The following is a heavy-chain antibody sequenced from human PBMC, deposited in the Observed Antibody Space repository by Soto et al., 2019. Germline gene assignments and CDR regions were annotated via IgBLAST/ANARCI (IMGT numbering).Heavy chain of an antibody. CDR2: IYYSGCT. CDR3: AAGTLGAVWTPLDD. D-gene: IGHD3-16*01. CDR1: GGSFSENY. Sequence: QVQLQESGPRLVEPSETLSLTCDVSGGSFSENYWTWIRQYPGKGLEWIGYIYYSGCTNYNPSLKSRVTISVDASRSQFSLKLTSVTAADTALYYCAAGTLGAVWTPLDDWGQGTLVTVSS. V-gene: IGHV4-59*03. J-gene: IGHJ4*02.